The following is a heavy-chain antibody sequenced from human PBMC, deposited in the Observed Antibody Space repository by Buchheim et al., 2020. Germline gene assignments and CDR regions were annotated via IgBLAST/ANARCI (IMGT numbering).Heavy chain of an antibody. CDR2: IYYSGST. V-gene: IGHV4-39*07. Sequence: QLQLQESGPRLVKPSETLSLTCSVSGGSISSSSYYWGWIRQPPGKGLEWIGSIYYSGSTYYNPSLKSRVTLSVATSKNQFSLKLSSVTAADTAVYYCARGDSRLFDYWGQGTL. CDR3: ARGDSRLFDY. J-gene: IGHJ4*02. CDR1: GGSISSSSYY. D-gene: IGHD4-11*01.